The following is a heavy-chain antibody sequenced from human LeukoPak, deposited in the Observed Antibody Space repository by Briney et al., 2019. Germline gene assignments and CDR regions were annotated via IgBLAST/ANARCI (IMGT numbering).Heavy chain of an antibody. CDR3: ATRTLTYWYFDL. CDR2: IYYSGST. D-gene: IGHD1-14*01. V-gene: IGHV4-59*01. CDR1: GGSISSYY. J-gene: IGHJ2*01. Sequence: SQTLSLTCTVSGGSISSYYWSWIRQPPGKGLEWIGYIYYSGSTNYNPSLKSRVTISVDTSKNQFSLKLSSVTAADTAVYYCATRTLTYWYFDLWGRGTLVTVSS.